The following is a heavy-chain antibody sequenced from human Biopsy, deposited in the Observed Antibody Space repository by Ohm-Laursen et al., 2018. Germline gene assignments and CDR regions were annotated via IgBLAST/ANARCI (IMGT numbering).Heavy chain of an antibody. Sequence: SDTLSLTCSVSGGSLSSYSWSWIRQPAGKRLVWIGQIYTSGITNYNPSLKSRVTMSVDTSKNKFSLRVSPVTAADTAVYYCARDRDRRGWFDPWGQGTLVTVSS. D-gene: IGHD1-14*01. CDR1: GGSLSSYS. CDR3: ARDRDRRGWFDP. CDR2: IYTSGIT. V-gene: IGHV4-4*07. J-gene: IGHJ5*02.